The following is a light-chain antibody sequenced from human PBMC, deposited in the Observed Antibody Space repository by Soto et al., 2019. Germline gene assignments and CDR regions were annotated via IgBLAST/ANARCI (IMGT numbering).Light chain of an antibody. CDR2: DVS. Sequence: QSALTQPASLSGSPGQSITISCTGTSSDVGGYNYVSWYQQHPGKAPKLMIYDVSNRPSGVSNHFSGSKSGHTASLTISGLQAEDEADYYCSSYTSSSTNVFGTGTKVTVL. V-gene: IGLV2-14*01. J-gene: IGLJ1*01. CDR3: SSYTSSSTNV. CDR1: SSDVGGYNY.